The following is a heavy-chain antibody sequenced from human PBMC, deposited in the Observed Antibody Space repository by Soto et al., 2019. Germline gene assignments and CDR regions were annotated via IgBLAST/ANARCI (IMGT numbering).Heavy chain of an antibody. CDR1: GYTFTGYY. D-gene: IGHD6-6*01. J-gene: IGHJ4*02. CDR3: AKEYSSSWPPLYYFDY. Sequence: ASGKVCCEASGYTFTGYYMHWVRQAPGQGLEWMGWINPNSGGTNYAQKFQGWVTMTRDTSISTAYMELSRLRSDDTAVYYCAKEYSSSWPPLYYFDYWGQGTLVPVSS. V-gene: IGHV1-2*04. CDR2: INPNSGGT.